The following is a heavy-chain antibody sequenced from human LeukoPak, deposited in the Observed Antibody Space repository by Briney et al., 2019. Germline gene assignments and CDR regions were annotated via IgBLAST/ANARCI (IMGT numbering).Heavy chain of an antibody. CDR3: ARDSYWLGGSIGAFDI. D-gene: IGHD3-10*01. Sequence: KAGGSLRLSCAATGFSFTTSTMNWVRQAPGKGLEWVSSISSSSYIYYADSVKGRFTISRDNAKNSLSLQMNSLRAEDTAIYYCARDSYWLGGSIGAFDIWGQGTMVTVSS. CDR2: ISSSSYI. CDR1: GFSFTTST. V-gene: IGHV3-21*06. J-gene: IGHJ3*02.